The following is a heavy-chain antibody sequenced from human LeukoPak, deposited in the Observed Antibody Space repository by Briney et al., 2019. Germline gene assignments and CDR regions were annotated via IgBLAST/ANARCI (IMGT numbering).Heavy chain of an antibody. D-gene: IGHD6-13*01. V-gene: IGHV5-51*01. CDR2: IYPGDSDT. CDR1: GYNFTNYW. J-gene: IGHJ4*02. Sequence: KAGESLKISCKASGYNFTNYWIGWVRQMPGKGLEWMGIIYPGDSDTRYSPSFQGQVTISADKSISTAYLQWSSLKAPDTAMYYCARRRDVAATKFFDYWGQGTLVTVSS. CDR3: ARRRDVAATKFFDY.